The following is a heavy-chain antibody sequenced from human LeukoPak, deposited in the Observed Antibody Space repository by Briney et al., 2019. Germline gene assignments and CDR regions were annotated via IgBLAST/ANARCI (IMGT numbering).Heavy chain of an antibody. Sequence: SETLSLTCTVSGGSISSSSYYWGWIRQPPGKRLEWIGSIYYSGSTYYNPSLKSRVTISVDTSKNQFSLKLSSVTAADTAVYYCARHDSSGYTLDAFDIWGQGTMVTVSS. CDR3: ARHDSSGYTLDAFDI. CDR1: GGSISSSSYY. J-gene: IGHJ3*02. V-gene: IGHV4-39*01. CDR2: IYYSGST. D-gene: IGHD3-22*01.